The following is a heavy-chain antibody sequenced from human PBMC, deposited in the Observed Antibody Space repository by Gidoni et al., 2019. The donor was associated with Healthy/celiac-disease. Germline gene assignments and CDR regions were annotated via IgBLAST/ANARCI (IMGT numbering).Heavy chain of an antibody. J-gene: IGHJ3*02. D-gene: IGHD2-2*01. CDR3: AKDIVVGVVPSAPAFDI. Sequence: EVQLVESGGVVVQPGGSLRLSCAASGFTFDDYTMHWVRQVPGKGLEWVSLISWDGGSTYYADSVKGRFTISRDNSKNSLYLQMNSLRTEDTALYYCAKDIVVGVVPSAPAFDIWGQGTMVTVSS. CDR1: GFTFDDYT. V-gene: IGHV3-43*01. CDR2: ISWDGGST.